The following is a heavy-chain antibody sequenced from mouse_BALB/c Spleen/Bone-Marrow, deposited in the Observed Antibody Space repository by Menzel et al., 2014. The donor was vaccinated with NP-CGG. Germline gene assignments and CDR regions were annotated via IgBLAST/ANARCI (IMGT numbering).Heavy chain of an antibody. V-gene: IGHV14-3*02. Sequence: VQLQQSGAELVKPGASVKLSCTASGFNIKDTFMHWVKQRPEQGLEWIGRIDPANGITKYDPKFQGKATITADISSNTAYLQLSSLTSEDTAVYYCAAYYYGRGGFAYWGQGTLVTVSA. CDR1: GFNIKDTF. CDR3: AAYYYGRGGFAY. CDR2: IDPANGIT. J-gene: IGHJ3*01. D-gene: IGHD1-1*01.